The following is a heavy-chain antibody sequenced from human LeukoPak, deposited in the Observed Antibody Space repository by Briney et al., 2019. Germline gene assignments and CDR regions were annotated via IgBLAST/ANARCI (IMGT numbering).Heavy chain of an antibody. CDR2: IRYDGSNK. Sequence: PGRSLRLSCAASGFTFSSYGMHWVRQAPGKGLEWVAFIRYDGSNKYYADSVKGRFTISRDNSKNTLYLQMNSLRAEDTAVYYCARGFSYGSIFDYWGQGTLVTVSS. CDR1: GFTFSSYG. J-gene: IGHJ4*02. V-gene: IGHV3-33*01. CDR3: ARGFSYGSIFDY. D-gene: IGHD5-18*01.